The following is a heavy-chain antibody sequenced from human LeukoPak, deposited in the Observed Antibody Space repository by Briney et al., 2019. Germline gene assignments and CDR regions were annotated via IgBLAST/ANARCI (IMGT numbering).Heavy chain of an antibody. Sequence: SETLSLTCTVSGGSISSYYWSWLRQPSGKGLEWIGYIYYSGSTNYNHSLKSRVTISVDTSKNQFSLKLSSVTAADTAVYYCARGDCSSPICYSPMDVWGKGTTVTVSS. D-gene: IGHD2-2*01. CDR3: ARGDCSSPICYSPMDV. V-gene: IGHV4-59*08. CDR2: IYYSGST. CDR1: GGSISSYY. J-gene: IGHJ6*03.